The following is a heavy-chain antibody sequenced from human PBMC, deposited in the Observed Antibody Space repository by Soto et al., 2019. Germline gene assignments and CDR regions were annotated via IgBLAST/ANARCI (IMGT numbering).Heavy chain of an antibody. V-gene: IGHV6-1*01. CDR2: TYYRSKWYK. CDR1: GDSVSSNSAA. Sequence: PSQTLSLTCVISGDSVSSNSAAWNWIRQSPSRGLEWLGKTYYRSKWYKHYAVSVKSRITINPDTSKNQFSLQLISATPEATAVYQCPSAALNDGNFEYWGQGTLVTVSS. D-gene: IGHD1-1*01. CDR3: PSAALNDGNFEY. J-gene: IGHJ4*02.